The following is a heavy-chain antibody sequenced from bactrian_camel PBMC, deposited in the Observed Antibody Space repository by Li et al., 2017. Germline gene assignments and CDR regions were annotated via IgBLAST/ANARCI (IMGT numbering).Heavy chain of an antibody. CDR3: AARSVPNCVGNYWSKWSYVN. J-gene: IGHJ4*01. D-gene: IGHD3*01. V-gene: IGHV3S53*01. CDR1: GYTYSADC. CDR2: YDSVGST. Sequence: HVQLVESGGGSVQAGGSLRLSCVVSGYTYSADCMVWFRQPSGKEREAIATYDSVGSTSYAEAVKGRFTISKDNANNTVNLMMNSLKPEDTAMYYCAARSVPNCVGNYWSKWSYVNWGQGTQVTVS.